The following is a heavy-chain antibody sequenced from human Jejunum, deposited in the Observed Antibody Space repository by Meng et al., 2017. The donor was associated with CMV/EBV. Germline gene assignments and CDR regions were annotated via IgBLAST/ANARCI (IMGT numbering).Heavy chain of an antibody. V-gene: IGHV3-74*01. CDR2: INTDGRTT. CDR3: CTGYSSGWYEGGIDY. J-gene: IGHJ4*02. Sequence: SGFPFSSYWMHCVRQVPGKGLVWVSRINTDGRTTRYADSVKGRFTISRDNAMNTLYLQMNSLRAEDTAVYYCCTGYSSGWYEGGIDYWGQGTLVTVSS. D-gene: IGHD6-19*01. CDR1: GFPFSSYW.